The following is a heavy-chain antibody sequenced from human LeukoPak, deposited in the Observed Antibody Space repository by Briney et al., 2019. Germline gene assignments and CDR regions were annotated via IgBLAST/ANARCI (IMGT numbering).Heavy chain of an antibody. V-gene: IGHV3-23*01. Sequence: QSGGSLRLSCAASGFTFSDYWMSWVRQAPGKGLEWVSAISGSGGSTYYADSVKGRFTISRDNSKNTLYLQMNSLRAEDTAVYYCAKFLPTHIVVANYYFDYWGQGTLVTVSS. CDR2: ISGSGGST. J-gene: IGHJ4*02. CDR1: GFTFSDYW. CDR3: AKFLPTHIVVANYYFDY. D-gene: IGHD2-21*01.